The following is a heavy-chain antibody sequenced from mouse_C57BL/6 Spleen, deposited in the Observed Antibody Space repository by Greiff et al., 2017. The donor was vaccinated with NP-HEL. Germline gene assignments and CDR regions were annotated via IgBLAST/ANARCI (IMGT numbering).Heavy chain of an antibody. CDR1: GYTFTDYE. D-gene: IGHD6-1*01. V-gene: IGHV1-15*01. CDR3: TRCACFYAMGY. J-gene: IGHJ4*01. Sequence: VQLQQPGAELVRPGASVTLSCKASGYTFTDYEMHWVKQTPVHGLEWIGAIDPETGGTAYNQKFKGKAILTADKSSSTAYMELRSLTSEDSAVYYCTRCACFYAMGYWGQGGAVTVSS. CDR2: IDPETGGT.